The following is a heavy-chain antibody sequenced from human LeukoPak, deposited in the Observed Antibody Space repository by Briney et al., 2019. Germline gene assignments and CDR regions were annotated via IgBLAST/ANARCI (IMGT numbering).Heavy chain of an antibody. J-gene: IGHJ4*02. CDR1: GGSLSTAY. D-gene: IGHD5-18*01. V-gene: IGHV4-59*01. Sequence: SETLSLTCTVSGGSLSTAYWSWIRQPPGKGLEWIAYIYHTGDAKYNPSLKSRVTMSVDTSKNQFSLRLSSVTTADTAVYYCARDGYSYTDVWGQGILVTVSP. CDR3: ARDGYSYTDV. CDR2: IYHTGDA.